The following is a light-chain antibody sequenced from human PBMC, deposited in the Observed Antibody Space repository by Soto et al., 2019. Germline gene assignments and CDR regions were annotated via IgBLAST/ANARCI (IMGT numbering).Light chain of an antibody. J-gene: IGKJ4*01. V-gene: IGKV1D-16*01. CDR2: AAS. CDR1: QDINSW. Sequence: DVQMTQSPSSLSASVGDRVTITCRASQDINSWLAWYQQKPGNAPKSLIYAASSLQTGVPSRFSGSASGTDFTLTISNLQPEDSATYYCQQYNIYPLTFGGGTKMEIK. CDR3: QQYNIYPLT.